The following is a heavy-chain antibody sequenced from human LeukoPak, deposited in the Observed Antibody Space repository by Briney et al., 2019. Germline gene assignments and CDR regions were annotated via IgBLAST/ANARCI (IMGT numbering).Heavy chain of an antibody. J-gene: IGHJ3*02. V-gene: IGHV1-2*02. CDR3: ARHCGGSCLDAFDI. D-gene: IGHD2-15*01. Sequence: ASVKVSCKASGYTFTGYYMHWVRQAPGQGLEWMGWINPNSGGTNYAQKFQGRVTMTRDTSISTAYMELSRLRSDDTAVYYCARHCGGSCLDAFDIWGQGTMVTVSS. CDR2: INPNSGGT. CDR1: GYTFTGYY.